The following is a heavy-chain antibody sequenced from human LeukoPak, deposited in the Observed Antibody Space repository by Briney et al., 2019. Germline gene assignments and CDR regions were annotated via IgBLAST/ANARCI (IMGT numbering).Heavy chain of an antibody. V-gene: IGHV3-30*01. J-gene: IGHJ4*02. Sequence: GKSPRLSWAASGFTFSNYSMHWVRQAPGKGLEWVSLISSGGTYEYYAYSMKDRFTIPRHNSKNTLYLQLNSLRAEDTAVYYCARDSTYYYDSGSSGPHYFDNWGQGSLVTVYS. CDR2: ISSGGTYE. CDR1: GFTFSNYS. D-gene: IGHD3-10*01. CDR3: ARDSTYYYDSGSSGPHYFDN.